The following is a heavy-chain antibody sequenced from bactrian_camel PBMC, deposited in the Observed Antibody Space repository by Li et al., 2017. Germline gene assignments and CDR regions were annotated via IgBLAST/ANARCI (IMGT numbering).Heavy chain of an antibody. CDR2: VSINGAT. V-gene: IGHV3S53*01. D-gene: IGHD4*01. Sequence: HVQLVESGGGSVQAGGSLRLSCEASGLTFSNCNMGWFRQAPEKKREMVARVSINGATNYADSVKGRFTISRDSAKNTVYLQMNSLKPEDTAMYHCATRAGICSRVEDVTRFQYEGQGTQVTVS. J-gene: IGHJ4*01. CDR1: GLTFSNCN.